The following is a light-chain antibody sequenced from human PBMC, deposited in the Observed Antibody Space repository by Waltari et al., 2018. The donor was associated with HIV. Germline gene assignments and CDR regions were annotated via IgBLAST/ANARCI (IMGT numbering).Light chain of an antibody. Sequence: QSALTQPASVSGSPGQSITISCTGTSTDIGGFYYVSWYQQHPGKAPKLIISDVNARPSGISDRFSGSKSGNTASLTIAGIQPEDEAYYHCSSYASSSALLFGGGTKLTVV. CDR1: STDIGGFYY. CDR3: SSYASSSALL. V-gene: IGLV2-14*03. CDR2: DVN. J-gene: IGLJ3*02.